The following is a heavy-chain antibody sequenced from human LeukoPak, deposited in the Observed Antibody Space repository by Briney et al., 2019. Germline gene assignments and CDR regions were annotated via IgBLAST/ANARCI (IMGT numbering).Heavy chain of an antibody. CDR1: GFTFSSYS. CDR2: ISSSSSYI. J-gene: IGHJ4*02. CDR3: ARGYSSSWYGNLGY. V-gene: IGHV3-21*01. D-gene: IGHD6-13*01. Sequence: GGSLRLSCAASGFTFSSYSMNWVRQAPGKGLEWVSSISSSSSYIYYVDSVKGRFTISRDNAKNSLYLQMNSLRAEDTAVYYCARGYSSSWYGNLGYWGQGTLVTVSS.